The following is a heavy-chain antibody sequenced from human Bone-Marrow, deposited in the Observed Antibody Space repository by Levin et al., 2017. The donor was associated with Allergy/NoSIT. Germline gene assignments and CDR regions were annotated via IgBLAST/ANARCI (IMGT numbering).Heavy chain of an antibody. CDR2: ISSGGDST. D-gene: IGHD3-3*01. V-gene: IGHV3-23*01. Sequence: GGSLRLSCAASGFIFTNFAMTWVRQVPGKGLEWVSTISSGGDSTYYAESVKGRFTISRDNSENTLYLQLNSLRVEDTGVYYCAKNEGPNFGVVLKPFDFWGQGTLVAVSS. J-gene: IGHJ4*02. CDR1: GFIFTNFA. CDR3: AKNEGPNFGVVLKPFDF.